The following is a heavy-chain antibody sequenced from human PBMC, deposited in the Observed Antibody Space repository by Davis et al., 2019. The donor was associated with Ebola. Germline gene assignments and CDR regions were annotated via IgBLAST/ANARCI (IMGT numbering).Heavy chain of an antibody. CDR3: ATDSAESGYGDY. D-gene: IGHD5-12*01. CDR2: ISTNGITI. Sequence: PGGSLRLSCAASGFIFRTYSMNWVRQAPGKGLEWLSYISTNGITIYYTASVRGRFTISRDNVKNLLYLDMNSLRGEDSAVYYCATDSAESGYGDYWGQGTLVTVSS. J-gene: IGHJ4*02. CDR1: GFIFRTYS. V-gene: IGHV3-48*01.